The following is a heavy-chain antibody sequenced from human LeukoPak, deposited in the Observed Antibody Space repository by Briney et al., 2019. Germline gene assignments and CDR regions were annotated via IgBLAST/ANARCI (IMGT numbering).Heavy chain of an antibody. CDR2: IYYSGST. CDR3: ARDLYYYGSGSYYGAFDI. V-gene: IGHV4-39*07. D-gene: IGHD3-10*01. CDR1: GGSISSSSYY. J-gene: IGHJ3*02. Sequence: PSETLSLTCTVSGGSISSSSYYWGWIRQPPGKGLEWIGSIYYSGSTYYNPSHKSRVTISVDRSKNQFSLKLSSVTAADTAVYYCARDLYYYGSGSYYGAFDIWGQGTMVTVSS.